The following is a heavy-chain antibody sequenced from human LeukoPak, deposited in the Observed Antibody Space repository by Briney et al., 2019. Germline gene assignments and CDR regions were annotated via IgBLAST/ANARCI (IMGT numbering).Heavy chain of an antibody. CDR1: GFTFSSHE. D-gene: IGHD3-16*02. CDR3: ARDVYDYVWGSYRLFDY. CDR2: ISSSGSTI. V-gene: IGHV3-48*03. J-gene: IGHJ4*02. Sequence: GGSLRLSCAASGFTFSSHEMNWVRQAPGKGLEWVSYISSSGSTIYYADSVKGRFTISRDNAKNSLYLQMNSLRAEDTAVYYCARDVYDYVWGSYRLFDYWGQGTLVTVSS.